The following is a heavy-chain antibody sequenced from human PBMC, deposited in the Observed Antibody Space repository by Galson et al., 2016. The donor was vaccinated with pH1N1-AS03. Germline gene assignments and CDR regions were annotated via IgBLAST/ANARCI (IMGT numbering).Heavy chain of an antibody. V-gene: IGHV4-39*01. CDR3: ARHPYNSSPLYYYFYYMDV. Sequence: ETLSLTCTVSGGSTSNSNYYWGWIRQPPGKGLEWIGSIYYSGSAYYNPSLKSRVTISIDTSKNQFSLRLSSVTAADTAVYYCARHPYNSSPLYYYFYYMDVWGKGTTVTVSS. J-gene: IGHJ6*03. CDR1: GGSTSNSNYY. D-gene: IGHD6-13*01. CDR2: IYYSGSA.